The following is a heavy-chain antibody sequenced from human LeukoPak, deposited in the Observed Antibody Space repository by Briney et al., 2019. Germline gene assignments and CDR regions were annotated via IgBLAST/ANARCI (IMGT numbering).Heavy chain of an antibody. Sequence: SVKVSCKVSGYTLTELSMHWVRQAPGQGLEWTGRIIPILGIANYAQKFQGRVTITADKSTSTAYMELSSLRSEDTAVYYCAREVYSGSYYFDYWGQGTLVTVSS. CDR2: IIPILGIA. D-gene: IGHD1-26*01. CDR3: AREVYSGSYYFDY. J-gene: IGHJ4*02. CDR1: GYTLTELS. V-gene: IGHV1-69*04.